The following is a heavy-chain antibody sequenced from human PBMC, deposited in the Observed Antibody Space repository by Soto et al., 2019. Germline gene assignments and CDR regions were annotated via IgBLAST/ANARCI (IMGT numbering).Heavy chain of an antibody. CDR1: GGSISIGGYY. V-gene: IGHV4-31*03. CDR2: IYYSGTT. D-gene: IGHD3-3*01. J-gene: IGHJ5*02. Sequence: SETLSLTCTVSGGSISIGGYYLSWIRQHPGKGLEWIAYIYYSGTTYYNPSLKSRVTISLDTSKNQFSLKLSSVTAADTAVYYCARGRAWCFWSGRRANGIDPWGQGNIVTVSS. CDR3: ARGRAWCFWSGRRANGIDP.